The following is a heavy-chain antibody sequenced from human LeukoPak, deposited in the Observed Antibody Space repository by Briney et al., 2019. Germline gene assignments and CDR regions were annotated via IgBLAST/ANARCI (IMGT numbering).Heavy chain of an antibody. CDR1: GFTFSSYA. J-gene: IGHJ4*02. V-gene: IGHV3-23*01. D-gene: IGHD2-15*01. CDR2: ISGSGGST. CDR3: AKGSRGGITMAKVDY. Sequence: GGSLRLSCAASGFTFSSYAMSWVRQAPGKGLEWVSAISGSGGSTYYADSVKGRFTISRDNSKNTLYLQMNSLRAEDTAVYYCAKGSRGGITMAKVDYWGQGTLVTVSS.